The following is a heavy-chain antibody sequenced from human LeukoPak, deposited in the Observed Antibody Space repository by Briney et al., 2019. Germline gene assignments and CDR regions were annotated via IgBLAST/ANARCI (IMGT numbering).Heavy chain of an antibody. V-gene: IGHV4-39*07. CDR3: AGASTIGSFDI. J-gene: IGHJ3*02. D-gene: IGHD5-24*01. CDR2: IYYSGGT. Sequence: PSETLSLTCTVSGGSISSSSYYWGWIRQPPGKGLEWIGSIYYSGGTYYNPSLKSRVTISVDTSKNQFSLKLSSVTAADTAVYYCAGASTIGSFDIWGQGTMVTVSS. CDR1: GGSISSSSYY.